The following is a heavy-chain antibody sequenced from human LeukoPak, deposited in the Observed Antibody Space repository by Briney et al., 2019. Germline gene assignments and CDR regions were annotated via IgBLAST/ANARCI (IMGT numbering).Heavy chain of an antibody. CDR3: AKDGPYSVGRMTGHFDY. D-gene: IGHD2-15*01. CDR1: GFTLSSYS. J-gene: IGHJ4*02. CDR2: ISGSGGST. Sequence: GGSLRLSCAASGFTLSSYSMNWVRQAPGKGLEWVSAISGSGGSTYYADSVKGRFTISRDNSKNTLYLQMNSLRAEDTAVYYCAKDGPYSVGRMTGHFDYWGQGTLVTVSS. V-gene: IGHV3-23*01.